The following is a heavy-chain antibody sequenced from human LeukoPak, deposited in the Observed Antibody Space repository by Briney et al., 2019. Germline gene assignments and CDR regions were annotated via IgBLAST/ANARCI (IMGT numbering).Heavy chain of an antibody. J-gene: IGHJ4*02. Sequence: GGSLRLSCAVSGFPFTTYNMNWVRQAPGKGLEWVSYIDSSSSTIKYADSVKGRFTASRDNAKNSLHLQMNSLRAEDTAVYYCVRDRGISFYFDYWGQGTLVTVSS. CDR2: IDSSSSTI. D-gene: IGHD3-16*02. CDR1: GFPFTTYN. CDR3: VRDRGISFYFDY. V-gene: IGHV3-48*01.